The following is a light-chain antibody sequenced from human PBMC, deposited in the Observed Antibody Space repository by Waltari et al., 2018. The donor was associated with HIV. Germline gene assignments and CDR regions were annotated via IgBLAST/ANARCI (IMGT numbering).Light chain of an antibody. CDR1: QSVSGSY. J-gene: IGKJ2*01. V-gene: IGKV3-20*01. Sequence: EIVLTQSPGTLSLSPGERATLSCRASQSVSGSYLAWHQQKPGQAPRLLIYGASSRATGIPDRFSGSGSGTDFTLTISRLEPEDFAVYYCQQYDSPPYTFGQGTKLEIK. CDR2: GAS. CDR3: QQYDSPPYT.